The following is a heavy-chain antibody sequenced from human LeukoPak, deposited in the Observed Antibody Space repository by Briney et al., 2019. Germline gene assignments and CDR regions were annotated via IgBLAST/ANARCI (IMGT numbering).Heavy chain of an antibody. V-gene: IGHV3-15*01. D-gene: IGHD5-18*01. CDR3: TTDLVQLWLRDY. Sequence: GGSLRLSCAASGFTFSNAWMSWVRQAPGKGLEWVGRIKSKTDGGTTDYAAPVKGRFTISRDDSKNTLYLLMNSLKTEDTAVYYCTTDLVQLWLRDYWGQGTLVTVSS. CDR2: IKSKTDGGTT. CDR1: GFTFSNAW. J-gene: IGHJ4*02.